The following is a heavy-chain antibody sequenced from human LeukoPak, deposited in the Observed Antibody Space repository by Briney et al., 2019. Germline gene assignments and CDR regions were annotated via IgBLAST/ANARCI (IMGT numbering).Heavy chain of an antibody. CDR3: ARGHETFGGVIVISDY. Sequence: ASVKVSCKASGYTFTYYYMHWVRQAPGQGREWMGRINPNSGGKNYEQKFQGRVTITRDTSISTAYMELSRLRSDDTAVYYCARGHETFGGVIVISDYWGQGTLVTVSS. J-gene: IGHJ4*02. CDR1: GYTFTYYY. CDR2: INPNSGGK. V-gene: IGHV1-2*06. D-gene: IGHD3-16*02.